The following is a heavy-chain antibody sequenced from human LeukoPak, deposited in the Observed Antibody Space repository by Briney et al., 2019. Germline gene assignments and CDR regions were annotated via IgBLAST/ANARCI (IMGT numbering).Heavy chain of an antibody. V-gene: IGHV3-23*01. CDR2: ISGCGGTT. D-gene: IGHD1-26*01. Sequence: GGSLRLSCAVSGFTFSSYSMSWVRQAPGEGLGWVSAISGCGGTTYYADSVKGRFTISRDNSKNTLYLQMNSLRAEDTALYYCPKYLSSRGSSDYWGQGTLVTVSS. CDR3: PKYLSSRGSSDY. CDR1: GFTFSSYS. J-gene: IGHJ4*02.